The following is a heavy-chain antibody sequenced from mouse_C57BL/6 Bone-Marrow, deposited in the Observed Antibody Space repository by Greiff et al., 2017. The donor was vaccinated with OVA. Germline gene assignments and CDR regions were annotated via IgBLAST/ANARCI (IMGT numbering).Heavy chain of an antibody. CDR3: TRSFMVTMDY. V-gene: IGHV1-15*01. CDR2: IDPETGGT. CDR1: GYTFTDYE. J-gene: IGHJ2*01. D-gene: IGHD2-2*01. Sequence: QVQLKESGAELVRPGASVTLSCKASGYTFTDYEMHWVKQTPVHGLEWIGAIDPETGGTAYNQKFTGKAILTADKSSSTAYIELRSLTAEDSAVYYCTRSFMVTMDYWGQGTTLTVSS.